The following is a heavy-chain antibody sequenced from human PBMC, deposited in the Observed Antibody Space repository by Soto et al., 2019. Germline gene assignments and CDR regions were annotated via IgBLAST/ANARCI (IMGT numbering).Heavy chain of an antibody. CDR2: INPTGGDT. J-gene: IGHJ6*01. Sequence: QVQLVQSGAEVKKPGASVKVSCKASGSTCTNFYLHWVRRAPGQGLEWVGIINPTGGDTNYAQKFHGRVTMTRDTYKSTGYMELSSLRSENTALYYFGSREGSEYTLVQYYYGMDVWGQGTTGTVAS. D-gene: IGHD3-10*01. CDR3: GSREGSEYTLVQYYYGMDV. V-gene: IGHV1-46*01. CDR1: GSTCTNFY.